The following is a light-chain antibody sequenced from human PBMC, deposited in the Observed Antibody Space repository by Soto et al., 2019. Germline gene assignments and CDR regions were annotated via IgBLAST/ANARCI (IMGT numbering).Light chain of an antibody. Sequence: DIQMTQSPSSLSASVRERVTITCQASQDISNYLNWYQQKPGKAPKLLIYDASNLETGVPSRFSGSGSGTEFTFTISSLQPEDIATYYCQQYENFLTFGGGTKVEIK. CDR3: QQYENFLT. J-gene: IGKJ4*01. V-gene: IGKV1-33*01. CDR2: DAS. CDR1: QDISNY.